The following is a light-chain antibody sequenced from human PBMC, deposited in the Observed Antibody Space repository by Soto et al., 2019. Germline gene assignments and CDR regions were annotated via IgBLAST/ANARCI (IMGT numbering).Light chain of an antibody. Sequence: EIVLTQSPGTLSLSPGERATLSCRASQSVNSNYLAWYQQKPGQAPRLLIYGASSRATGIPDRFSGSESGTDFTLTISRLEPEEFAVYYCQQYGSSTWTFGQGTKVEIK. CDR3: QQYGSSTWT. CDR1: QSVNSNY. V-gene: IGKV3-20*01. J-gene: IGKJ1*01. CDR2: GAS.